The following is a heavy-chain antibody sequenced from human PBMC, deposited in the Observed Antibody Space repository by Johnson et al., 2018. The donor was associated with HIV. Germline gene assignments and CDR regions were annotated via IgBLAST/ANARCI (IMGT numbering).Heavy chain of an antibody. J-gene: IGHJ3*02. V-gene: IGHV3-49*03. CDR1: GFTFGAYA. CDR2: ISSKAYGGTT. Sequence: VQLVESGGGLVQPGRSLRLSCSASGFTFGAYALSWFRQAPGKGLEWVGFISSKAYGGTTDYAASVKGRFTISRDDSQNIAYLQMNSLKTEDTAMYYCTGGRDLRAFDIWGQGTMVTVSS. D-gene: IGHD2-21*02. CDR3: TGGRDLRAFDI.